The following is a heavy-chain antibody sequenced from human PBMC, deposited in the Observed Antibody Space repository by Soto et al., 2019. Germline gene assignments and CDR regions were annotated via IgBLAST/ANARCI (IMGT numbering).Heavy chain of an antibody. CDR1: GGTFSSYA. V-gene: IGHV1-69*13. D-gene: IGHD3-3*01. Sequence: SVTVSCQASGGTFSSYAISWVRQAPGQGLEWMGGIIPIFGTANYAQKFQGRATITADESTSTAYMELSSLRSEDTAVYYCAREGYYDFWSGYVSGYYYYGMDVWGQGTTVTVSS. CDR2: IIPIFGTA. J-gene: IGHJ6*02. CDR3: AREGYYDFWSGYVSGYYYYGMDV.